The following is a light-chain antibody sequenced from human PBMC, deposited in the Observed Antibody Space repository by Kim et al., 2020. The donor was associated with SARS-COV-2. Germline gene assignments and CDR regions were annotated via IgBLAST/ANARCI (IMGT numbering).Light chain of an antibody. J-gene: IGLJ2*01. V-gene: IGLV3-9*01. Sequence: SYELTQPLSVSVALGQTARITCGGNNIGSKNVHWYQQKPGQAPVLVIYRDSNRPSVIPERFSGSNSGNTATLTISRAQAGDEADYYCQVWDSSGVVFGGGTQLTVL. CDR2: RDS. CDR3: QVWDSSGVV. CDR1: NIGSKN.